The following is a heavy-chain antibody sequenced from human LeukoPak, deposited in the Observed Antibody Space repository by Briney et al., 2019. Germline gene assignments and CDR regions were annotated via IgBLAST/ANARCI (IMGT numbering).Heavy chain of an antibody. Sequence: GGSLRLSCAASGFTFDDYAMHWVRQAPGKGLEWVSGISWNSGSIGYADSVKGRFTISRDNAKNSLYLQMNSLRAEDTALYYCAKGYSSGWCSYFQHWGQGTLVTVSS. D-gene: IGHD6-19*01. CDR2: ISWNSGSI. J-gene: IGHJ1*01. CDR3: AKGYSSGWCSYFQH. CDR1: GFTFDDYA. V-gene: IGHV3-9*01.